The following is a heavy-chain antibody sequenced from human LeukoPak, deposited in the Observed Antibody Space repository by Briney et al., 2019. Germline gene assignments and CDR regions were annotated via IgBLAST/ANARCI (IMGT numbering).Heavy chain of an antibody. Sequence: PGGSLRLSCAASGFTFSSYWMSWVRQAPGKGLEWVANIKQDGSEKYHVDSVKGRFTISRDNAKNSLYLQMNSVRAEDTAVYYCAREVVGHVDTAMVLDYWGQGTLVTVSS. CDR2: IKQDGSEK. D-gene: IGHD5-18*01. J-gene: IGHJ4*02. CDR1: GFTFSSYW. V-gene: IGHV3-7*01. CDR3: AREVVGHVDTAMVLDY.